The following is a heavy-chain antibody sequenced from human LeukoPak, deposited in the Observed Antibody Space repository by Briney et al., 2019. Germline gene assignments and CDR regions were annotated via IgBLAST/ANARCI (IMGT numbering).Heavy chain of an antibody. CDR1: GYTFTNYY. J-gene: IGHJ3*02. CDR2: INPNGGGT. D-gene: IGHD6-19*01. Sequence: ASVKLSCKTSGYTFTNYYMHWVRQAPGQGLQWMGWINPNGGGTNYEQEFRGRVTMARDTSVSTAFMDLSSLTSDDTAVYYCAADSSGWSDDSLDIWGQGTVVTVSS. CDR3: AADSSGWSDDSLDI. V-gene: IGHV1-2*02.